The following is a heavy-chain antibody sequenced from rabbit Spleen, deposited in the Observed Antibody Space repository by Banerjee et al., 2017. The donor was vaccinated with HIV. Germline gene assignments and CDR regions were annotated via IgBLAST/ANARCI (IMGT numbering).Heavy chain of an antibody. CDR1: GVSFSGNSY. CDR3: ARVSESSGWGEDL. CDR2: INAITGKA. V-gene: IGHV1S40*01. Sequence: QSLEESGGDLVKPGASLTLTCIASGVSFSGNSYMCWVRQAPGKGLEWIACINAITGKAVYASWAKGRFTFSKTSSTTVTLQMTSLTVADTATYFCARVSESSGWGEDLWGPGTLVTVS. D-gene: IGHD4-1*01. J-gene: IGHJ4*01.